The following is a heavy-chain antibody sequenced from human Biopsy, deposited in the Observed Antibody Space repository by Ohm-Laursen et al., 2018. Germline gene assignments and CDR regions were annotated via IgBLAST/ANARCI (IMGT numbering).Heavy chain of an antibody. CDR1: GGSISNYY. Sequence: GTLSLTCTVSGGSISNYYWSWIRQPAGKGLEWIGRIYSSGITNYNPSLKSRVTMSVDTSKNQFSLILSSMTAADTAVYYCARGPRIAAVAYFDPWGQGTLVTVSS. CDR2: IYSSGIT. D-gene: IGHD6-13*01. V-gene: IGHV4-4*07. CDR3: ARGPRIAAVAYFDP. J-gene: IGHJ5*02.